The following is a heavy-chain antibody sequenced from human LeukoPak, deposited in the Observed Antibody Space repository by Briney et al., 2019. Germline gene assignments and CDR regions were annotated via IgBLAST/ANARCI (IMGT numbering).Heavy chain of an antibody. Sequence: SETLSLTCAVYGGSFSGYYWSWIRQPPGKGLEWIGEINHSGSTNYNPSLKSRVTISVHTSKNQFSLKLSSVTAADTAVYYCASGIYGSSWDYWGQGTLVTVSS. J-gene: IGHJ4*02. V-gene: IGHV4-34*01. CDR3: ASGIYGSSWDY. D-gene: IGHD6-13*01. CDR2: INHSGST. CDR1: GGSFSGYY.